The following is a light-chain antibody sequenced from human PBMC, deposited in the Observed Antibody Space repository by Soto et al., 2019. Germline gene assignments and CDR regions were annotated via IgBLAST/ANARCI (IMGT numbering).Light chain of an antibody. CDR1: SSDVGGYNY. J-gene: IGLJ2*01. Sequence: QSALTQPASVSGSPGQSITISCTGTSSDVGGYNYVSWYQQHPGKAPNLMIYDVSNRPSGVSNRFSGSKSGNTASLTISGLQAEDEADYYCSSYTSSSTVLFGAGTKLTVL. V-gene: IGLV2-14*01. CDR3: SSYTSSSTVL. CDR2: DVS.